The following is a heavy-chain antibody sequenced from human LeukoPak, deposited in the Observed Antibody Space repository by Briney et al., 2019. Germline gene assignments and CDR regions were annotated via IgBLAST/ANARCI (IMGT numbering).Heavy chain of an antibody. Sequence: KPSETLSLTCTVSGGSISSYYWSWIRQPPGKGLEWIGYIYYSGSTNYNPSLKSRVTISVDTSKNQFSLKLSSVTAADTAVYYCARERTTSYSFDYWGQGTLVTVSS. V-gene: IGHV4-59*01. CDR3: ARERTTSYSFDY. CDR2: IYYSGST. CDR1: GGSISSYY. J-gene: IGHJ4*02. D-gene: IGHD2-2*01.